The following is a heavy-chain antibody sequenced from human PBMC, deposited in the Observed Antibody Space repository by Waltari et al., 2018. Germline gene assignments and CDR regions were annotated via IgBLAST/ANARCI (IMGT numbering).Heavy chain of an antibody. Sequence: EVQLVESGGGLVKPGGSLRLSCAASGFTFSSYSMNWVRQAPGKGLEWVSSISSSSSYIYYTDPVKGRFTISRDNAKNSLYLQMNSLRAEDTAVYYCARHPTTYDFWSGYYRGGGFDYWGQGTLVTVSS. CDR3: ARHPTTYDFWSGYYRGGGFDY. CDR1: GFTFSSYS. D-gene: IGHD3-3*01. CDR2: ISSSSSYI. J-gene: IGHJ4*02. V-gene: IGHV3-21*01.